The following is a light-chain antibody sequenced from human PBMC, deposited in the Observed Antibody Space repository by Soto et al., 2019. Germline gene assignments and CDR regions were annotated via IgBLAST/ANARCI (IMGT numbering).Light chain of an antibody. Sequence: DIRMTQSPSTLSASPGDRVMMTCRASRDIHTWLAWYQQKPGKAPELLIFEVYKLKSGVPSRFSGSESEIDFTLTINGLQPDDFATYYCQQYHSVPYTFGQGTKLEI. J-gene: IGKJ2*01. V-gene: IGKV1-5*03. CDR2: EVY. CDR1: RDIHTW. CDR3: QQYHSVPYT.